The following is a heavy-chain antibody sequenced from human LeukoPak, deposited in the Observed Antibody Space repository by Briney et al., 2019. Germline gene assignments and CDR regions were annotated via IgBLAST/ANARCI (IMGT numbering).Heavy chain of an antibody. V-gene: IGHV4-59*01. CDR2: IYYSGST. CDR3: ARVDHYYGSGSYYP. CDR1: GGSINSDY. D-gene: IGHD3-10*01. J-gene: IGHJ5*02. Sequence: SETLSLTCTVSGGSINSDYWSWIRQPPGKGLEWIGYIYYSGSTNYNPSLKSRVTISVDTSKNQFSLKLSSVTAADTAVYYCARVDHYYGSGSYYPWGQGTLVTVSS.